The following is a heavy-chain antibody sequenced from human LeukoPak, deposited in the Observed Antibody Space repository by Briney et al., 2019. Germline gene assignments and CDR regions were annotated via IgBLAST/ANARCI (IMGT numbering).Heavy chain of an antibody. Sequence: PSEILSLTCAVYGGSFSGYYWSWIRQPPGKGLEWIGEINHSGSTNYNPSLKSRVTVSVDTSKNQFSLKLSSVTAADTAVYYCARQNGGAFDIWGQGTMVTVSA. D-gene: IGHD2-8*01. J-gene: IGHJ3*02. CDR3: ARQNGGAFDI. V-gene: IGHV4-34*01. CDR1: GGSFSGYY. CDR2: INHSGST.